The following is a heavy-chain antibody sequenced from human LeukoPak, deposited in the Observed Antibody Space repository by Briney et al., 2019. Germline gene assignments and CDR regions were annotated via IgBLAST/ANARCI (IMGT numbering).Heavy chain of an antibody. CDR2: IYIDGNT. Sequence: GGSLRLSCAASGFTVSDKYMSWVRQAPGKGLEWISVIYIDGNTYYSDSVKGRLTISRDNSKNTLLLQMDSLRAEDTAVYYCARGHYSNTLGGQGTLVTVSS. V-gene: IGHV3-66*01. CDR1: GFTVSDKY. D-gene: IGHD4-11*01. J-gene: IGHJ4*02. CDR3: ARGHYSNTL.